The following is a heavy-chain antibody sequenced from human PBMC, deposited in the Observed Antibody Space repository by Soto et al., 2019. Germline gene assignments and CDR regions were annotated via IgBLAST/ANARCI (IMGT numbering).Heavy chain of an antibody. V-gene: IGHV4-4*07. CDR1: GGSISSYY. CDR3: ARDRRAHFPFKKVWTDCSSTSCYTGPDAFDI. D-gene: IGHD2-2*02. CDR2: IYTSGST. J-gene: IGHJ3*02. Sequence: PSETLSLTCTVSGGSISSYYWSWIRQPAGKGLEWIGRIYTSGSTNYNPSLKSRVTMSVDTSKNQFSLKLSSVTAADKAVYYCARDRRAHFPFKKVWTDCSSTSCYTGPDAFDIWGQGTMVTVSS.